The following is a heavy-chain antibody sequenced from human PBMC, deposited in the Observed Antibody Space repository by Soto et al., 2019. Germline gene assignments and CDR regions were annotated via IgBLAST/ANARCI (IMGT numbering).Heavy chain of an antibody. Sequence: SETLSLTCAVYGGSFSGYYWSWIRQPPGKGLEWIGEINHSGSTNYNPSLKSRVTISVDTSKNQFSLKLSSVTAADTAVYYCARLSRITMVRGVIITARDYYSGMDVWGQGTTVTVSS. CDR1: GGSFSGYY. D-gene: IGHD3-10*01. V-gene: IGHV4-34*01. J-gene: IGHJ6*02. CDR2: INHSGST. CDR3: ARLSRITMVRGVIITARDYYSGMDV.